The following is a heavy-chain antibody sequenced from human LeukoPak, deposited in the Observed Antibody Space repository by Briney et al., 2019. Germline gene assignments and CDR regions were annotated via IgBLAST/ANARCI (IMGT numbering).Heavy chain of an antibody. J-gene: IGHJ6*02. Sequence: ASVKVFCEASGYTFTSYYMHWVRQAPGQGLEWMGIINPSGGSTSYAQKFQGRVTMTRDTSTSTVYMELSSLRSEDTAVYYCARANYDFWSGYGMDVWGQGTTVTVSS. V-gene: IGHV1-46*01. CDR1: GYTFTSYY. D-gene: IGHD3-3*01. CDR2: INPSGGST. CDR3: ARANYDFWSGYGMDV.